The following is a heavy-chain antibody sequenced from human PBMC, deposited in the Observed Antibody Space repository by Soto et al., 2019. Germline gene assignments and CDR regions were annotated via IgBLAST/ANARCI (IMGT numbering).Heavy chain of an antibody. CDR2: ISSSGGTT. CDR1: GFTFSNYE. CDR3: ARKRGMDV. Sequence: GGSLRLSCAASGFTFSNYEMNWVRQAPGKGLEWVSYISSSGGTTYYADSVKGRFTVSRDNARNSLYLQTNSLRAEDTAVYYCARKRGMDVWGQGTTVTVSS. J-gene: IGHJ6*02. V-gene: IGHV3-48*03. D-gene: IGHD3-10*01.